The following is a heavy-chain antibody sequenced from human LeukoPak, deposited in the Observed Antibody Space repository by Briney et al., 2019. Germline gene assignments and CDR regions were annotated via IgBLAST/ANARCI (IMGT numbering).Heavy chain of an antibody. CDR2: ISSSSSYI. CDR3: ARDKAERITMIVVVINDYYYGMDV. V-gene: IGHV3-21*01. CDR1: GFTFSSYS. Sequence: NPGGSLRLSCAASGFTFSSYSMNWVRQAPGKGLEWVSSISSSSSYIYYADSVKGRFTISRDNAKNSLYLQMNSLRAEDTAVYYCARDKAERITMIVVVINDYYYGMDVWGQGTTVTVSS. D-gene: IGHD3-22*01. J-gene: IGHJ6*02.